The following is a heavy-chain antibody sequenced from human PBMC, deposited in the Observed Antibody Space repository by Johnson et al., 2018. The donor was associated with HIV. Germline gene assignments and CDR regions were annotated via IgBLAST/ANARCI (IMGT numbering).Heavy chain of an antibody. D-gene: IGHD2-2*01. CDR1: GFTFSSYG. Sequence: EVQLVESGGGVVQPGRSLRLSCAASGFTFSSYGMHWVRQAPGKGLEWVANIKQDGSEKYYVDSVKGRFTISRDNAKNSLHLQVTSLRAEDTAVYYCARWDTVVVPDRSDSFNIWGQGTMVTVSS. J-gene: IGHJ3*02. V-gene: IGHV3-7*01. CDR3: ARWDTVVVPDRSDSFNI. CDR2: IKQDGSEK.